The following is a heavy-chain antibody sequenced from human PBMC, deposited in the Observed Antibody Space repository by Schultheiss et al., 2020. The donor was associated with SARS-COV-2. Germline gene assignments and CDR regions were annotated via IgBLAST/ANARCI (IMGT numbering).Heavy chain of an antibody. CDR3: ARVNRDNTGYDPGWY. J-gene: IGHJ4*02. V-gene: IGHV1-2*06. CDR2: INPNSGGT. Sequence: ASVKVSCKASGYTFTGYYMHWVRQAPGQGLEWMGRINPNSGGTNYAQKFQGRVTMTRDTSISAAYMELNSLRSDDTAVYYCARVNRDNTGYDPGWYWGQGTLVTVSS. D-gene: IGHD2-15*01. CDR1: GYTFTGYY.